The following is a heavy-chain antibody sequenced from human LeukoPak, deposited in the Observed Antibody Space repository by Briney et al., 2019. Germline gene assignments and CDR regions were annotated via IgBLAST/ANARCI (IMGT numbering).Heavy chain of an antibody. CDR1: GGSISIYV. Sequence: SETLSLTCTVSGGSISIYVWSWIRQTAGKGLEWIGRISDSGSTRYNPSLKSRVTMSVDTSKNQFALKLDSVTAEDTAVYYCTTRRWAQEMATIPYYFNYWGQGTLVTVSS. CDR2: ISDSGST. J-gene: IGHJ4*02. D-gene: IGHD5-24*01. V-gene: IGHV4-4*07. CDR3: TTRRWAQEMATIPYYFNY.